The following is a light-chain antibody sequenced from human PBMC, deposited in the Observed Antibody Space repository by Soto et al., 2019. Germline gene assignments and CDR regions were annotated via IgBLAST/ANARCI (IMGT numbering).Light chain of an antibody. V-gene: IGLV7-46*01. J-gene: IGLJ2*01. CDR1: TGAVTAGHY. CDR2: DTS. CDR3: MLSYSGARVI. Sequence: QAVVTQEPSLTVSPGETVTLTCGSTTGAVTAGHYVYWFQQKPGQAPMTLIFDTSNKHSWTPARFSGSLLGGKAALTLSGAQPEDEAEYYCMLSYSGARVIFGGGTKLTVL.